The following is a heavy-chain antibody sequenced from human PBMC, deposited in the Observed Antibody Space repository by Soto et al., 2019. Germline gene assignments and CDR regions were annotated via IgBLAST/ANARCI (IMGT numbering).Heavy chain of an antibody. D-gene: IGHD2-8*01. V-gene: IGHV3-48*01. CDR3: ARGVNYFDY. CDR1: GFTFNTYN. J-gene: IGHJ4*02. CDR2: ISSHSSTI. Sequence: GSLRLSCAASGFTFNTYNMIWVRQAPGKGLEWVSSISSHSSTIYYADSVKGRLTIARDNAKNSLYLQMNTLRAEDTAVYYCARGVNYFDYWGRGTLVTVSS.